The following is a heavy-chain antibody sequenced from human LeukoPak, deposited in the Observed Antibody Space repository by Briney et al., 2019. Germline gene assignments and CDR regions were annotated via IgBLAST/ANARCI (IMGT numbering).Heavy chain of an antibody. CDR1: GFTFDDYA. J-gene: IGHJ3*02. CDR3: ARRRWADAFDI. Sequence: GGSLRLSCAASGFTFDDYAMHWVRQAPGKGLEWVSGISWNSGSIGYADSVKGRFTISRDNAKNSLYLQMNSLRAEDTALYYCARRRWADAFDIWGQGTMVTVSS. D-gene: IGHD4-23*01. CDR2: ISWNSGSI. V-gene: IGHV3-9*01.